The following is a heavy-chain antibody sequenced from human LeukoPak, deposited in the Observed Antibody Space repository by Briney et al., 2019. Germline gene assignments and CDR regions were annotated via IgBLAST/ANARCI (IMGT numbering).Heavy chain of an antibody. CDR1: GFTFSSYS. Sequence: PGGSLRLSCAASGFTFSSYSMNWVRQAPGKGLEWVSSITSTSSYIYYADSVKGRFTISRDNAKNSLYLQMNSLRAEDTAVYYCARERRSTGAVSGYVNYWGQGTLVTVSS. D-gene: IGHD3-9*01. CDR3: ARERRSTGAVSGYVNY. J-gene: IGHJ4*02. V-gene: IGHV3-21*01. CDR2: ITSTSSYI.